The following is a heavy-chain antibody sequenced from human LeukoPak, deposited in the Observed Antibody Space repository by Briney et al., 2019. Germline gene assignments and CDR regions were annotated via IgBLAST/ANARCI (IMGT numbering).Heavy chain of an antibody. J-gene: IGHJ4*02. D-gene: IGHD6-19*01. V-gene: IGHV4-39*07. CDR3: AKCNLAVPGSYYFDY. CDR1: GGSIRSTSYY. Sequence: SETLSLTCTVSGGSIRSTSYYWAWIRQPPGKGLEWIGSFYFRGSPSYNPSLKSRSSISGDTPKNQFSLRLTSVTAADTAVYYCAKCNLAVPGSYYFDYWGQGTLVTVSS. CDR2: FYFRGSP.